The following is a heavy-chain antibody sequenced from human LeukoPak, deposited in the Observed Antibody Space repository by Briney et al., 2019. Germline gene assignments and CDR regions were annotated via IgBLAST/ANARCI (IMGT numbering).Heavy chain of an antibody. D-gene: IGHD1-26*01. V-gene: IGHV3-43*02. Sequence: PGGSLRLSCAASGMNLERYAMHWVRQRPGKGLEWVGVISADGKADHADAVKGRFTVSRDNSKDSLSLQMSSLRDEDTALYYCATWAFYHDLDVWGQGTTVIVSS. J-gene: IGHJ6*02. CDR2: ISADGKA. CDR3: ATWAFYHDLDV. CDR1: GMNLERYA.